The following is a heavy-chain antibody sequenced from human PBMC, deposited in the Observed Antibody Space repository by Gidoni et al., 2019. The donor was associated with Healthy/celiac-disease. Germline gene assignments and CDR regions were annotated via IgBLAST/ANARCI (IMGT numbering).Heavy chain of an antibody. CDR1: GFTFSSYA. CDR2: ISGSGGST. V-gene: IGHV3-23*01. Sequence: EVQLLESGGGLVQPGGSLSLSCAASGFTFSSYAMSWVRQAPGKGLEWVSAISGSGGSTYYADAVKGRFTISRDNSKNTLYLQMNSLRAEDTAVYYCAKDQGDIAATRHWGQGTLVTVSS. CDR3: AKDQGDIAATRH. J-gene: IGHJ4*02. D-gene: IGHD6-13*01.